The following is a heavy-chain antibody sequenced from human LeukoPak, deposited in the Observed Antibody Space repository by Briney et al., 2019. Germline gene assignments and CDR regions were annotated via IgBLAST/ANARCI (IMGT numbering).Heavy chain of an antibody. CDR2: ISGSSYYI. CDR1: GFTFSSHS. J-gene: IGHJ4*02. Sequence: PGGSLRLSCSASGFTFSSHSMNWVRQAPGKGLEWVSSISGSSYYIYYADSMKGRITISRDNAKNSLYLQMTSLTAEDTAVYYCAGDSVEATIRSIDYWGQGTLVTVSS. CDR3: AGDSVEATIRSIDY. D-gene: IGHD5-12*01. V-gene: IGHV3-21*01.